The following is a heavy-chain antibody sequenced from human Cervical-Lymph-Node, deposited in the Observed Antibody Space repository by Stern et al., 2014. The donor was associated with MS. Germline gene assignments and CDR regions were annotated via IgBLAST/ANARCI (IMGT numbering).Heavy chain of an antibody. V-gene: IGHV5-51*01. Sequence: EVQLVQSGPEVKRPGESLKISCQASVYTFTSYWIGWVRQMPGKGLEWIAIIFPGGSDIRYSPSFQGQVTISADKSSSTAYLQWNNLKASDTAIYYCARQRYFDYWGQGTLVTVSS. CDR1: VYTFTSYW. CDR2: IFPGGSDI. J-gene: IGHJ4*02. CDR3: ARQRYFDY.